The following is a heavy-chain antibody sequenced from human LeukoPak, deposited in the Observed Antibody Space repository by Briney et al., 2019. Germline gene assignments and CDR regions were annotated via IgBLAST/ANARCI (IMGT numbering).Heavy chain of an antibody. D-gene: IGHD4-17*01. CDR3: ARVGVYGDYVTIFDY. CDR1: GYTFTNYY. CDR2: INPSGGST. V-gene: IGHV1-46*01. J-gene: IGHJ4*02. Sequence: ASVKVSCKASGYTFTNYYIHWVRQAPGQGLEWMGLINPSGGSTTYAQTFQGRVTMTRDTSTSTVYMELSSLRSDDTAVYYCARVGVYGDYVTIFDYWGQGTLVTVSS.